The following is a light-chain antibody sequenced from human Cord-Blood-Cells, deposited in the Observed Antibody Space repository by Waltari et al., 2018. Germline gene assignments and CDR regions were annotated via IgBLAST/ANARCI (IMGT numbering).Light chain of an antibody. Sequence: QSALTQPASVSGSPGQSTTISCTGTSSDVCGYNYVSRYQQHPGNAPKLMIYEVSNRPSGVSNRFSGSKSGNTASLTISGLQAEDEADYYCSSYTSSSTLEFGGGTKLTVL. J-gene: IGLJ3*02. CDR1: SSDVCGYNY. CDR3: SSYTSSSTLE. V-gene: IGLV2-14*01. CDR2: EVS.